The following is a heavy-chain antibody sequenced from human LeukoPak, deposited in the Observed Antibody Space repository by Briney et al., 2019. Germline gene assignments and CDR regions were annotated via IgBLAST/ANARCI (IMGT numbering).Heavy chain of an antibody. D-gene: IGHD6-6*01. CDR2: ITPIFGTA. J-gene: IGHJ4*02. CDR1: GGTFSSYA. Sequence: ASVKVSCKASGGTFSSYAISWVRQAPGQGLEWMGGITPIFGTANYAQKFQGRVTITADESTSTAYMELSSLRSEDTAVYYCARGRGSSSPEFDYWGQGTLVTVSS. CDR3: ARGRGSSSPEFDY. V-gene: IGHV1-69*13.